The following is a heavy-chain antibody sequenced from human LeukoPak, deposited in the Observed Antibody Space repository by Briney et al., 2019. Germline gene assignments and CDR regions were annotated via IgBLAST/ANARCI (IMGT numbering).Heavy chain of an antibody. CDR1: GLTVTNAW. D-gene: IGHD2-15*01. V-gene: IGHV3-15*01. J-gene: IGHJ6*02. CDR2: IKSKADGGTG. Sequence: GGSLRLSCAASGLTVTNAWMSWVRQAPGKGLEWVARIKSKADGGTGDYAAPVKGRFSISRDDSKNTVYLQMHSLKTEDTAVYYCATGVAWLDAWGQGTTVTVSS. CDR3: ATGVAWLDA.